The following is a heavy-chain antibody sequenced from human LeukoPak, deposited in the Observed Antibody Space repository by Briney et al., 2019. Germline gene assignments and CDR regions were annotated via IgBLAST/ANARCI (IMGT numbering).Heavy chain of an antibody. Sequence: ASVKVSCKASGYSFLSIPMSWVRQAPGQGLEWMGWITAYNDNTHYVQKFQGRVTMTTDTLTTTAYMELTSLRPDDTAMYYCARARPSYRRLYYYMDVWGKGTTVTVSS. J-gene: IGHJ6*03. CDR1: GYSFLSIP. CDR2: ITAYNDNT. V-gene: IGHV1-18*01. CDR3: ARARPSYRRLYYYMDV. D-gene: IGHD2-2*01.